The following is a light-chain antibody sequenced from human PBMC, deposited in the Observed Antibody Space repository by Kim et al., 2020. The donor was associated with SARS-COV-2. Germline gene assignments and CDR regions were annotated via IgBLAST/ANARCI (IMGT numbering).Light chain of an antibody. J-gene: IGKJ4*01. Sequence: EIVLTQSPATLSLSPGERATLSCRASQSISRYLAWYQQKPGQAPRLLIYDASNRATGIPARFSGSGSGTDFTLTISSLEPEDFAVYYCQHRSNWPLTFGGGTKVDIK. CDR1: QSISRY. V-gene: IGKV3-11*01. CDR2: DAS. CDR3: QHRSNWPLT.